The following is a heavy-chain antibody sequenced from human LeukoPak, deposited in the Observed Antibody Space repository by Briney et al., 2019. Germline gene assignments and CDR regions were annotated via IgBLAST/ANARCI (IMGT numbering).Heavy chain of an antibody. V-gene: IGHV3-7*01. J-gene: IGHJ4*02. D-gene: IGHD1-26*01. CDR1: GFPFSTYW. CDR2: IKHDGTAT. CDR3: AREIVGAHTEFDF. Sequence: GGSLRLAWAASGFPFSTYWMSWVRQAPGKGPEWVGYIKHDGTATYYGDSVKGRFTISRDNAKNSLYLQMSSLRAEDTAMFYCAREIVGAHTEFDFWGQGTLVSVSS.